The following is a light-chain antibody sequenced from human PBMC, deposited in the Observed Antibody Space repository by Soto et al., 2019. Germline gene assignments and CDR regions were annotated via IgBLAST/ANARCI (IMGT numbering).Light chain of an antibody. V-gene: IGLV2-14*01. J-gene: IGLJ3*02. CDR1: SSDVGGYDY. CDR3: VSYTSANTRV. CDR2: EVS. Sequence: QSALTQPASVSGSPGQSITISCTGTSSDVGGYDYVSWYQQHPGKAPKLIIYEVSNRPSGVSNRFSGSKSGNAASLTISGLQAEDEADYYCVSYTSANTRVLGGGTKRTVL.